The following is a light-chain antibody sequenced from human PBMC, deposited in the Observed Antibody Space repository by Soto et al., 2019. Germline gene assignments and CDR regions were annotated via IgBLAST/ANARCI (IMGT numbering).Light chain of an antibody. J-gene: IGKJ1*01. CDR2: GAS. Sequence: EIVMTQSPATLSVSPGERATLSCRASQSVSSNLAWYQQKPGQAPRLLIYGASTRATGMPARFSGSGSGTEFTLTIRTLQSEDFAVYYCQRYNNWPQTFGQGTKVEIK. V-gene: IGKV3-15*01. CDR3: QRYNNWPQT. CDR1: QSVSSN.